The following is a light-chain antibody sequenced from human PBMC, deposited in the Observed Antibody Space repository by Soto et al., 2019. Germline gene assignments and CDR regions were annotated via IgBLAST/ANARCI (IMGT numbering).Light chain of an antibody. CDR2: AAS. CDR1: QGISTS. CDR3: QHLNSYPFT. J-gene: IGKJ5*01. V-gene: IGKV1-9*01. Sequence: IQLTQSPSSLSASVGDRVTITCRASQGISTSLAWYQQIPGKAPKLLIYAASTLQSGVPSRFSGSGSGTEFTLTISSLQPEDFAAYYCQHLNSYPFTFGQGTRLEIK.